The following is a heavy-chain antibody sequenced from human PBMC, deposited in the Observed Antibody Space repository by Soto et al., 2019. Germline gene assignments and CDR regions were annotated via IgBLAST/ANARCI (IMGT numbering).Heavy chain of an antibody. CDR1: GFTFSNAW. D-gene: IGHD1-1*01. J-gene: IGHJ6*02. V-gene: IGHV3-15*07. Sequence: GGSLRLSCAASGFTFSNAWMNWVRQAPGKGLEWVGRIKSKTDGGTTDYAAPVKGRFTISRDDSKNTLYLQMNSLKTEDTAVYYCTTEFEKQLRSYYYYYGMDVWGQGTTVTVSS. CDR2: IKSKTDGGTT. CDR3: TTEFEKQLRSYYYYYGMDV.